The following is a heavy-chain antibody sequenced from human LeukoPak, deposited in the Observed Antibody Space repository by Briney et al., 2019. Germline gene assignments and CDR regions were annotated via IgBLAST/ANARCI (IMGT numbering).Heavy chain of an antibody. J-gene: IGHJ3*01. V-gene: IGHV4-59*08. CDR1: GGSIDSHF. CDR3: ARLKVADSESFDL. CDR2: IFFSGST. Sequence: SETLSLTCTVSGGSIDSHFWSWIRQPPGRGLEWIGNIFFSGSTNNNPSLESRLTISQDSSKNQVSLKLASATAADTAIYYCARLKVADSESFDLWGHGTLVTVSS.